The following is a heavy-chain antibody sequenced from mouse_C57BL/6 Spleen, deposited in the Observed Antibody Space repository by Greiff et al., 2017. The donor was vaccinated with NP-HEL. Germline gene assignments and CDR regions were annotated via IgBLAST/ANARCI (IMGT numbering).Heavy chain of an antibody. CDR1: GFSLTSYG. CDR3: AKRASSGYDYYAMDY. V-gene: IGHV2-9*01. J-gene: IGHJ4*01. D-gene: IGHD3-2*02. CDR2: IWGGGST. Sequence: VQLQQSGPGLVAPSQSLSITCTVSGFSLTSYGVDWVRQPPGKGLEWLGVIWGGGSTNYNSALMSRLSISKDNSKSQVFLKMNSLQTDDTAMYYCAKRASSGYDYYAMDYWGQGTSVTVSS.